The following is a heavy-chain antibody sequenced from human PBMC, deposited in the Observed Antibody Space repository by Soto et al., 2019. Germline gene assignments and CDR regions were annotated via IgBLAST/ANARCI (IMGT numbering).Heavy chain of an antibody. V-gene: IGHV4-30-2*01. CDR1: GGSISSGGYS. Sequence: ALTCAVSGGSISSGGYSWSWIRQPPGKGLEWIGYIYHSGSTYYNPSLKSRVTISVDRSKNQFSLKLSSVTAADTAVYYCASQNYYDSSGYGMDVWGQGTTVTVSS. D-gene: IGHD3-22*01. CDR3: ASQNYYDSSGYGMDV. J-gene: IGHJ6*02. CDR2: IYHSGST.